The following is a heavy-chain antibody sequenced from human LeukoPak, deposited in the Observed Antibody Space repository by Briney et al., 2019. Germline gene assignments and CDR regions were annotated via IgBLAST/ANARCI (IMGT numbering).Heavy chain of an antibody. CDR1: GYTFTGYY. Sequence: SVKVSCKASGYTFTGYYMHWVRQAPGQGLEWMGGIIPIFGTANYAQKFQGRVTITADESTSTAYMELSSLRSEDTAVYYCARASPGYSYGNGFFFDYWGQGTLVTVSS. V-gene: IGHV1-69*13. CDR2: IIPIFGTA. CDR3: ARASPGYSYGNGFFFDY. J-gene: IGHJ4*02. D-gene: IGHD5-18*01.